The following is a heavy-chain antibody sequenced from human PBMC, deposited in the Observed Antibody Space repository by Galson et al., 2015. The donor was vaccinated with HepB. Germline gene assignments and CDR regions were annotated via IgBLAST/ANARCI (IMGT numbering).Heavy chain of an antibody. V-gene: IGHV1-69*13. J-gene: IGHJ4*02. Sequence: SVKVSCKASGGPFSSYAISWVRQAPGQGLEWMGGIIPIFGTANYAQKFQGRATITADESTSTAYMELSSLRSEDTAVYYCARVGDRGTTVTTAGVDYWGQGTLVTVSS. CDR3: ARVGDRGTTVTTAGVDY. CDR2: IIPIFGTA. D-gene: IGHD4-17*01. CDR1: GGPFSSYA.